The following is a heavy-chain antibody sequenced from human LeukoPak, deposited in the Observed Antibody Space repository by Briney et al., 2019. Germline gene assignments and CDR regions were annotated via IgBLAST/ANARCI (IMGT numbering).Heavy chain of an antibody. D-gene: IGHD3-9*01. CDR2: IIPILGIA. V-gene: IGHV1-69*04. CDR3: ARDGYYDILTGYGPGFHP. Sequence: SVKLSCTASGGTFSSYAISWVRQAPGQGLEWMGRIIPILGIANYAQKFQGRVTITADKSTSTAYMELSSLRSEDTAVYYCARDGYYDILTGYGPGFHPWGQGTLVPVSS. CDR1: GGTFSSYA. J-gene: IGHJ5*02.